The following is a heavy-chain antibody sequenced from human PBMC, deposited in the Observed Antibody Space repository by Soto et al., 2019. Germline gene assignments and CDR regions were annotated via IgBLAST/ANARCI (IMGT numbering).Heavy chain of an antibody. J-gene: IGHJ4*02. CDR3: ARSQKTALRYFDY. CDR1: GFTVSSNY. CDR2: IYSGGST. Sequence: GGSLRLSCAASGFTVSSNYMSWVRQAPGKGLEWVSVIYSGGSTYYADSVKGRFTISRDNSKNTLYLQMNSLRAEDTAVYYCARSQKTALRYFDYWGQGTLVTASS. D-gene: IGHD3-9*01. V-gene: IGHV3-53*01.